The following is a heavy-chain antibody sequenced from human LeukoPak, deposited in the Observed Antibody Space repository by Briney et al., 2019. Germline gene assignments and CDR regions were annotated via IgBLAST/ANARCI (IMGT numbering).Heavy chain of an antibody. D-gene: IGHD6-19*01. CDR3: TKATQWLAFDY. CDR2: IYNSGTT. J-gene: IGHJ4*02. CDR1: GGSISSHF. V-gene: IGHV4-59*11. Sequence: PSETLSLTCTVSGGSISSHFWSWIRQPPGKGLECIGYIYNSGTTNYNPSLESRVTISVDTSKNQLSLQLTSVTAADTAVYYCTKATQWLAFDYWGRGTLVTVSS.